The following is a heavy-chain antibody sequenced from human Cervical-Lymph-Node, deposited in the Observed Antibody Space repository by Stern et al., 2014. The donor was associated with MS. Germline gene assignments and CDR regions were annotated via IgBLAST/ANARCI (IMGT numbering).Heavy chain of an antibody. V-gene: IGHV1-3*04. CDR2: INTDNGDT. CDR3: ARDRYVSSLGAFDY. CDR1: GYMFTSYA. J-gene: IGHJ4*02. D-gene: IGHD3-16*02. Sequence: QVQLVQSGAGVTKPGASVKISCKTSGYMFTSYAMHWVRQAPGQRLEWMGWINTDNGDTKYAQNLQGRISITRDTSARTVYMELRSLTSEDTAVYFCARDRYVSSLGAFDYWGQGTLVTVTS.